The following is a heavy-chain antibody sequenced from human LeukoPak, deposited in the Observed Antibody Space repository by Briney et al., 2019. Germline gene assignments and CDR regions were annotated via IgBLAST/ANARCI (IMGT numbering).Heavy chain of an antibody. Sequence: SETLSLTCTVSGGSISSFYWSWIRQPPGKGLEWIGYIYYTGSTNYNSSLKSRVTISVDTSKNQFSLKLSSVTAADTAVYYCARDLSGVAGYTYGRGIDYWGQGTLVTVSS. V-gene: IGHV4-59*01. CDR3: ARDLSGVAGYTYGRGIDY. CDR1: GGSISSFY. J-gene: IGHJ4*02. D-gene: IGHD5-18*01. CDR2: IYYTGST.